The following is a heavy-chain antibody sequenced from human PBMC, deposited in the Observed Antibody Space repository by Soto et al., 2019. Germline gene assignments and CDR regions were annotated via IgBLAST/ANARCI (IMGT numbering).Heavy chain of an antibody. Sequence: QVQLVESGGDLVKPGGSLRLSCVVSEFIFSDYYMSWVRQAPGKGPEWIAYISDTGATVHYADSVKGRFTISRDNAKNSLYLQMNGLRADDTAVYYCARPLDTVTTWLLACWGQGTLVNVSS. J-gene: IGHJ1*01. CDR2: ISDTGATV. CDR3: ARPLDTVTTWLLAC. V-gene: IGHV3-11*01. CDR1: EFIFSDYY. D-gene: IGHD4-17*01.